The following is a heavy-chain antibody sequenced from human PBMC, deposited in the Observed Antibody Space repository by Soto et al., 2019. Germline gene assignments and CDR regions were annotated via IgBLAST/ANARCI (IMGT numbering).Heavy chain of an antibody. Sequence: SLRLSCTASGFTFGDYAMSWFRQAPGKGLEWVGFIRSKAYGGTTEYAASVKGRFTISRDDSKSIAYLQMNSLKTEDTAVYYCTRAGEYYDILTGYRYYGMDVWGQGTTVTVSS. CDR1: GFTFGDYA. D-gene: IGHD3-9*01. CDR2: IRSKAYGGTT. V-gene: IGHV3-49*03. CDR3: TRAGEYYDILTGYRYYGMDV. J-gene: IGHJ6*02.